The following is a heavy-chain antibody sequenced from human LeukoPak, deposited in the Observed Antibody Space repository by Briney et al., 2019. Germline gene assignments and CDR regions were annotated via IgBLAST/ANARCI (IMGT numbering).Heavy chain of an antibody. CDR2: IRGSGGST. D-gene: IGHD1-26*01. J-gene: IGHJ4*02. V-gene: IGHV3-23*01. Sequence: PGGSLRLSCAASGFTFSSYAMSWVRQAPGKGLEWVSAIRGSGGSTYYADSVKGRFTISRDNSKNMLYLQMNSLRAEDTAVYYCAKAPHSGSYFSTVYYFDYWGQGTLVTVSS. CDR3: AKAPHSGSYFSTVYYFDY. CDR1: GFTFSSYA.